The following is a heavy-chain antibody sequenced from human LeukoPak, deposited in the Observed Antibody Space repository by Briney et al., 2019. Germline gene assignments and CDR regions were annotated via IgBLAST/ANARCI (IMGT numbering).Heavy chain of an antibody. D-gene: IGHD3/OR15-3a*01. J-gene: IGHJ3*02. CDR2: IYYSGST. CDR1: GGSISSSSYY. CDR3: ARGRLMIPAFDI. V-gene: IGHV4-39*01. Sequence: PSETLSLTCTVSGGSISSSSYYWGWVRQPPGKGLEWIGSIYYSGSTYYNPSLKSRVTISADTSKNQFSLKLSSVTAADTAVYYCARGRLMIPAFDIWGQGTMVTVSS.